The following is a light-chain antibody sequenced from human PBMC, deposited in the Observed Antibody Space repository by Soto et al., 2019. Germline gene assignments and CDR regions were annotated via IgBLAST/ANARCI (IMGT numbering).Light chain of an antibody. Sequence: EIVMTQSPATLSVSPGERATLSCRASQSISTELAWYQQKPGQPPRLLIYSASTRATGVPARFPGSGSGSEFTLTISGLQSDDFAVYYCQQGHNWPLTFGQGTKLEI. CDR1: QSISTE. V-gene: IGKV3-15*01. CDR3: QQGHNWPLT. CDR2: SAS. J-gene: IGKJ2*01.